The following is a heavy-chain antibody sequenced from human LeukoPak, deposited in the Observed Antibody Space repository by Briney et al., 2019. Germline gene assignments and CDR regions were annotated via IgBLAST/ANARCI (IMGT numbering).Heavy chain of an antibody. V-gene: IGHV3-30-3*01. CDR2: ISYDGSNK. CDR3: ARKIMITFGGVIVPYYGMDV. Sequence: GGSLRLSCAASGFTFSSYAMHWVRQAPGKGLEWVAVISYDGSNKYYADSVKGRFTISRDNSKNTLYLQMNSLRAEDTAVYYCARKIMITFGGVIVPYYGMDVWGQGTTVTASS. J-gene: IGHJ6*02. D-gene: IGHD3-16*02. CDR1: GFTFSSYA.